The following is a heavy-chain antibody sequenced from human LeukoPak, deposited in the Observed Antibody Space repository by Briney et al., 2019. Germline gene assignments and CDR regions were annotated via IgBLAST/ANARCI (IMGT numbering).Heavy chain of an antibody. CDR2: INHSGST. V-gene: IGHV4-34*01. CDR1: GGSFSGYY. D-gene: IGHD2-15*01. CDR3: ARGYIVVVVAATDSFYDY. Sequence: SETLPLTCAVYGGSFSGYYWSWIRQPPGKGLEWIGEINHSGSTNYNPSLKSRVTISVDTSKNQFSLKLSSVTAADTAVYYCARGYIVVVVAATDSFYDYWGQGTLVTVSS. J-gene: IGHJ4*02.